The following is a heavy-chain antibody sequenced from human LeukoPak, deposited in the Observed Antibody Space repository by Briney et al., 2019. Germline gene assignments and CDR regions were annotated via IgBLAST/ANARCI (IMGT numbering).Heavy chain of an antibody. CDR2: IIPIFGTA. V-gene: IGHV1-69*13. J-gene: IGHJ4*02. Sequence: SVKVSCKASGGTFSSYAISWVRQAPGQGLEWMGGIIPIFGTANYAQKFQGRVTITADESTSTAYMELSSLRSEDTAVYYCASPHNYGSGSYCQYYFDYWGQGTLVTVSS. CDR3: ASPHNYGSGSYCQYYFDY. CDR1: GGTFSSYA. D-gene: IGHD3-10*01.